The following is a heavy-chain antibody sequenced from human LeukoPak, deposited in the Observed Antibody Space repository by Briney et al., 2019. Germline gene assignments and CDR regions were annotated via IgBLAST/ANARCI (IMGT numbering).Heavy chain of an antibody. V-gene: IGHV4-4*09. Sequence: PSETLSLTCTVSGSSIGTYSWSWIRQPPGKRLEWIGYIYSTGSTHYNPSLKSRATMSLDTSKNQFSLRLSSVTAADTAVFYCARHRAEMATITDDASDMWGQGTMVTVSS. CDR1: GSSIGTYS. CDR2: IYSTGST. D-gene: IGHD5-24*01. CDR3: ARHRAEMATITDDASDM. J-gene: IGHJ3*02.